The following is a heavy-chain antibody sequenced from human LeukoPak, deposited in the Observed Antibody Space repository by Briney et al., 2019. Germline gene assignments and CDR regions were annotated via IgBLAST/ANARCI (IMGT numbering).Heavy chain of an antibody. CDR3: ARGRGYSYSRFDY. D-gene: IGHD5-18*01. Sequence: SETLSLTCAVYGGSFSGYYWSWIRQPPGKGLEWIGEINHSGSTNYNPSLKSRVTISVDTSKNQFSLKLSSVTAADTAVYYCARGRGYSYSRFDYWGQGTLVPVSS. CDR1: GGSFSGYY. V-gene: IGHV4-34*01. CDR2: INHSGST. J-gene: IGHJ4*02.